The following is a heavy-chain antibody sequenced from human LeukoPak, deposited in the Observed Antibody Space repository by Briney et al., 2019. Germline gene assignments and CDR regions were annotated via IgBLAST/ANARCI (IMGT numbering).Heavy chain of an antibody. CDR2: ISASDTT. Sequence: GGSLRLSCAASRLTFSNYGLSCVRQAPGKGLEWVSGISASDTTYYADSVKGRFTISRDNSKNTLFLQMSSLRAEDTAVYYCAKSSGGDYLQYFDSWGQGTLVTVSS. V-gene: IGHV3-23*01. CDR1: RLTFSNYG. J-gene: IGHJ4*02. CDR3: AKSSGGDYLQYFDS. D-gene: IGHD2-21*02.